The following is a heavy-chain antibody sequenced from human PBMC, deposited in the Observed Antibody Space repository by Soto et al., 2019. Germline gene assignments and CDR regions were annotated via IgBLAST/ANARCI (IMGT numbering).Heavy chain of an antibody. V-gene: IGHV5-10-1*01. CDR3: ARPGTYYYGMDV. J-gene: IGHJ6*02. Sequence: ESLKISCKGSGYSFTSYWISWVRQMPGKGLEWMGRIDPSDSYTNYSPSLQGHVTISADKSISTAYLQWSSLKASDAAMYYCARPGTYYYGMDVWGQGTTVTVSS. CDR1: GYSFTSYW. CDR2: IDPSDSYT.